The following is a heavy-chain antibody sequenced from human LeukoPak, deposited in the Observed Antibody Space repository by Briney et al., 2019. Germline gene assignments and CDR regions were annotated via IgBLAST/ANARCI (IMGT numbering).Heavy chain of an antibody. J-gene: IGHJ5*02. D-gene: IGHD3-22*01. CDR2: INPNSGGT. V-gene: IGHV1-2*02. Sequence: ASVKVSCKASGYTFTGNYMHWVRQAPGQGLEWMGWINPNSGGTNYAQKFQGRVTITRNTSISTAYMELSSLRSEDTAVYYCHLMSSGYYRPGWDWFDPWGQGTLVTVSS. CDR1: GYTFTGNY. CDR3: HLMSSGYYRPGWDWFDP.